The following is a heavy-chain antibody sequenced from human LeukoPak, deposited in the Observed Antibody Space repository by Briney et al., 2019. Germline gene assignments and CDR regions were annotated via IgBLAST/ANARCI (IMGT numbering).Heavy chain of an antibody. V-gene: IGHV1-18*01. Sequence: ASVKVSCKASGGTFSSYVISWVRQAPGQGLEWMGWISAYNGNTNYAQKLQGRVTMTTDTSTSTAYMELRSLRSDDTAVYYCARDPGFGSSWSYNWFDPWGQGTLVTVSS. J-gene: IGHJ5*02. CDR2: ISAYNGNT. CDR3: ARDPGFGSSWSYNWFDP. D-gene: IGHD6-13*01. CDR1: GGTFSSYV.